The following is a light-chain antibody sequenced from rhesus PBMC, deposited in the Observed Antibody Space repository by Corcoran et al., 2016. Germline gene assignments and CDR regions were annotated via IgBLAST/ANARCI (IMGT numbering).Light chain of an antibody. CDR2: GGS. Sequence: ETVVTQSPDTLALSPGERVILSCRASQSVGRYLAWYQQKPGQAPRLLIYGGSSRATGNPDRLIGSWYGTDFTLTISSLEPEDVGVYYCQQSAHLWTFGQGTKVEIK. J-gene: IGKJ1*01. CDR1: QSVGRY. V-gene: IGKV3-24*04. CDR3: QQSAHLWT.